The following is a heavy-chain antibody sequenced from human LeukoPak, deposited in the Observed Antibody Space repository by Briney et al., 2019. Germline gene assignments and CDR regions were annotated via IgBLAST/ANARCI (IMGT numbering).Heavy chain of an antibody. J-gene: IGHJ4*02. CDR3: ARVAGGDWYYFDL. Sequence: ASVKVSCKTSGYTFTSYGVTWVRQAPGQGLEWMGWITAYNDNTNYAQKFQGRVTMTRDTSISAAYMELDRLGSDDTAVYYCARVAGGDWYYFDLWGQGSLVTVSS. V-gene: IGHV1-18*01. D-gene: IGHD2-21*02. CDR2: ITAYNDNT. CDR1: GYTFTSYG.